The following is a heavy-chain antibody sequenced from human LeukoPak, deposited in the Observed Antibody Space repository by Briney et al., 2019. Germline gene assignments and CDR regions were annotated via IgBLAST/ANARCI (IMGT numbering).Heavy chain of an antibody. D-gene: IGHD2-21*01. V-gene: IGHV4-31*03. J-gene: IGHJ6*02. CDR1: GGSISSGGYY. CDR3: AGGVLPAYYGLDV. CDR2: IFYSGST. Sequence: PSETLSLTCTVSGGSISSGGYYWSWLRQLPGKGLVWSGYIFYSGSTYYNPSLKSRIIISVDTSKNQFSLKLSSVTAADSAVYYCAGGVLPAYYGLDVWGQGTTVTVSS.